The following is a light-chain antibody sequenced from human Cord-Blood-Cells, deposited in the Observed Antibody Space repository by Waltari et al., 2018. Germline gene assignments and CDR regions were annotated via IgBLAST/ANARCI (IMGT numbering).Light chain of an antibody. CDR3: QQYGSSPWT. Sequence: EIVLTQSPGTLTLAPGERATPSCRASQSVSSSYLAWYQQKPGQAPRLLIHGASSRATGIPDRFSGSGSGTDFTLTISRLEPEDFAVYYCQQYGSSPWTFGQGTKVEIK. V-gene: IGKV3-20*01. CDR2: GAS. CDR1: QSVSSSY. J-gene: IGKJ1*01.